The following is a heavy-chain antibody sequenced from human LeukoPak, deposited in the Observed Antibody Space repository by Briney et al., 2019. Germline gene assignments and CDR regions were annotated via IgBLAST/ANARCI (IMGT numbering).Heavy chain of an antibody. CDR2: ISGSGGST. CDR3: AKDRLGIGRFLEWSTLYYFDY. Sequence: GRSLRLSCAASGFTFDDYAMHWVRQAPGKGLEWVSAISGSGGSTYYADSVKGRFTISRDNSKNTLYLQMNSLRAEDTAVYYCAKDRLGIGRFLEWSTLYYFDYWGQGTLVTVSS. J-gene: IGHJ4*02. CDR1: GFTFDDYA. D-gene: IGHD3-3*01. V-gene: IGHV3-23*01.